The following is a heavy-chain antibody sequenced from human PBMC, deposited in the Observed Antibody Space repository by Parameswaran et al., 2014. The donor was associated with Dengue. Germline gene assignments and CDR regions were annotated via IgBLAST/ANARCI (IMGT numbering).Heavy chain of an antibody. D-gene: IGHD2/OR15-2a*01. CDR3: ARTVPTTKYFTHFHYMDV. CDR2: IYSGGTT. V-gene: IGHV3-53*01. J-gene: IGHJ6*03. Sequence: VRQAPGKGLQWLSIIYSGGTTYYAESVKGRFAISRDNAKNMVYLQMNSLRAEDTALYYCARTVPTTKYFTHFHYMDVWGKGTTVTVSS.